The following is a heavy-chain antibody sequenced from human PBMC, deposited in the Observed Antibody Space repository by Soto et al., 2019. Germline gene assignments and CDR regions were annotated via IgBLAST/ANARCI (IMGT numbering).Heavy chain of an antibody. D-gene: IGHD6-19*01. CDR3: AREVSGAGAFDY. V-gene: IGHV4-31*02. Sequence: QVQLEQSGPGLVKPAQTLSLTCKISGGSITSVNHYWSWIRQSPGEGLEWIGYIFDSGTTHYNPCLKGRVTISGDASQSQFSLTIHSVTAADTAVYYCAREVSGAGAFDYWGQGTLVTVSS. CDR1: GGSITSVNHY. CDR2: IFDSGTT. J-gene: IGHJ4*02.